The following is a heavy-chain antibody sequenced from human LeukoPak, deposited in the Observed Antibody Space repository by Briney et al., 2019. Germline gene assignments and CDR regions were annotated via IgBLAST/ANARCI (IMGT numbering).Heavy chain of an antibody. J-gene: IGHJ4*02. CDR3: ARLHLVSSGWYPMADS. D-gene: IGHD6-19*01. Sequence: SETLSLTCAVYGGSFSGYYWSWIRQPPGKGLEWIGEINHSGSTNYTPSLKSRVTISVDTSKNQFSLKLSSVTAADTAVYYCARLHLVSSGWYPMADSWGQGSLVTVSS. CDR2: INHSGST. CDR1: GGSFSGYY. V-gene: IGHV4-34*01.